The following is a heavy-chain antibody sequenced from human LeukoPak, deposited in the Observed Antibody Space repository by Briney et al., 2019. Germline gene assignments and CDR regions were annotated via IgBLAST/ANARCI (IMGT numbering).Heavy chain of an antibody. CDR3: ASGDSSGYYAFDY. V-gene: IGHV4-4*02. Sequence: SGTLSLTCAVSGGSISSSNWWSWVRQPPGKGLEWIGEIYHSGSTNYNPSLKSRVTISVDKSKNQFSLKLSSVTAADTAVYYCASGDSSGYYAFDYWGQGTLVTVSS. CDR2: IYHSGST. J-gene: IGHJ4*02. CDR1: GGSISSSNW. D-gene: IGHD3-22*01.